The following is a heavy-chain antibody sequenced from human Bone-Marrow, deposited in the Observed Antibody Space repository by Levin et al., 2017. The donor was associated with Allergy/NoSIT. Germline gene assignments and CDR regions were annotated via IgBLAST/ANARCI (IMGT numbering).Heavy chain of an antibody. V-gene: IGHV3-9*01. CDR3: AKGLNWGSPNTFDD. CDR1: GFTFDDFA. D-gene: IGHD7-27*01. CDR2: INWNRGII. Sequence: GGSLRLSCAASGFTFDDFAMHWVRQVPGKGLEWVSGINWNRGIIGYADSVKDRFTISRDNARSSLFLQMNSLGPEDTALYYCAKGLNWGSPNTFDDWGQGTLVTVSS. J-gene: IGHJ4*02.